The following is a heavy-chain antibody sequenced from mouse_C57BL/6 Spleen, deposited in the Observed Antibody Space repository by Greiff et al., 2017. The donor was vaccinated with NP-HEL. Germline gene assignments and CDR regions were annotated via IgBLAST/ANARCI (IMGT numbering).Heavy chain of an antibody. CDR1: GYTFTSYW. V-gene: IGHV1-64*01. Sequence: QVQLQQPGAELVKPGASVKLSCKASGYTFTSYWMHWVKQRPGQGLEWIGMIHPNSGSTNYNEKFKSKATLTVDKSASTAYMQLSSLTSEDSAVYYCARRVITTVAYYFDYWGQGTTLTVSS. J-gene: IGHJ2*01. D-gene: IGHD1-1*01. CDR3: ARRVITTVAYYFDY. CDR2: IHPNSGST.